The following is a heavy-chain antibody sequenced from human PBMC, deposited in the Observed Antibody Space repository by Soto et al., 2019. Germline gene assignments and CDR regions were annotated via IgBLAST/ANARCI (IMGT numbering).Heavy chain of an antibody. CDR3: AGTTSHQWYYMDV. D-gene: IGHD1-7*01. V-gene: IGHV6-1*01. CDR1: GDSDSSNSAA. Sequence: SQTLSLTCAISGDSDSSNSAAWNWIRLSPSRGLEWLARTYYRSRWYNDYAVSVRSRITVNPDTSKNQFSLQLTSVTPEDTAVYYCAGTTSHQWYYMDVWGKGTMVTVSS. J-gene: IGHJ6*03. CDR2: TYYRSRWYN.